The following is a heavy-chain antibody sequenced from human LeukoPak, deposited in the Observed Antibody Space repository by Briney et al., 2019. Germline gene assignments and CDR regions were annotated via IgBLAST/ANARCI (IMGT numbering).Heavy chain of an antibody. V-gene: IGHV4-61*01. CDR1: GGSISSGSYY. Sequence: PSETLSLTCTVSGGSISSGSYYWSWIRQPPGKGLEWIGYIYYSGSTNYNPFLKSRVTISVDTSKNQFSLKLSSVTAADTAVYYCARVMGMVVVPAEGDDAFDIWGQGTMVTVSS. D-gene: IGHD2-2*03. J-gene: IGHJ3*02. CDR3: ARVMGMVVVPAEGDDAFDI. CDR2: IYYSGST.